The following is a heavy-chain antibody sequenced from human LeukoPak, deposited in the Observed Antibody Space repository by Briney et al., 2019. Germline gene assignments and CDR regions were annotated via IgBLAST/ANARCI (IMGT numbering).Heavy chain of an antibody. CDR2: ISSGGNT. V-gene: IGHV3-53*01. J-gene: IGHJ3*02. D-gene: IGHD5-24*01. CDR1: GLNVSRNY. Sequence: GGSLRLACAASGLNVSRNYMSWVRQAPGKGLEWVSVISSGGNTYYTDSVKGRFTISRDNSKNTLYLQMISLRVEDTAVYYCARDQMGAPDSLGQGTMVTVSS. CDR3: ARDQMGAPDS.